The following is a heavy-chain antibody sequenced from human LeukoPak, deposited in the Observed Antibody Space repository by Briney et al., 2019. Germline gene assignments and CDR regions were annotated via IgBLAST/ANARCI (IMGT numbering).Heavy chain of an antibody. V-gene: IGHV4-34*01. CDR1: GGSFSGYY. CDR3: ARGGGDGYNSPFDY. Sequence: SETLSLTCGVYGGSFSGYYWSWIRQPPGKGLEWIGEINHSGSTNYNPSLKSRVTISVDTSKNQFSLKLSSVTAADTAVYYCARGGGDGYNSPFDYWGQGTLVTVSS. J-gene: IGHJ4*02. CDR2: INHSGST. D-gene: IGHD5-24*01.